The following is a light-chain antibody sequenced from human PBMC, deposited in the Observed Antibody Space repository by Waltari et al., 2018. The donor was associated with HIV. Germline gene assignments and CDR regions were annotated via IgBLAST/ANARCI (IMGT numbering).Light chain of an antibody. CDR2: DAS. Sequence: IAVTQSPATLAVSPGERVTLSCQAIQDVSSNFVLYHHKGGQSAVPVIYDASTRASGISAKFSGNGSGTEVNLTSTSLQSEDIVVYDCQQFHNWPRTFGQGTKVEIK. J-gene: IGKJ1*01. CDR1: QDVSSN. CDR3: QQFHNWPRT. V-gene: IGKV3-15*01.